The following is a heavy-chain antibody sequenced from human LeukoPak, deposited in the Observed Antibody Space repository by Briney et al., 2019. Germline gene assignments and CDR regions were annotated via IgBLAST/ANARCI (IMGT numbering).Heavy chain of an antibody. D-gene: IGHD4-11*01. CDR1: GYTFTSSV. CDR2: ISDYNGNT. V-gene: IGHV1-18*01. J-gene: IGHJ5*02. CDR3: ARDLYRDSLPVSWFDP. Sequence: ASVKVSRKASGYTFTSSVISWVRQAPGQGLEWMGWISDYNGNTNYAQKLQGRVTMTTDTSTSTAYMELRSLRSDDTAVYYCARDLYRDSLPVSWFDPWGQGTLVTVSS.